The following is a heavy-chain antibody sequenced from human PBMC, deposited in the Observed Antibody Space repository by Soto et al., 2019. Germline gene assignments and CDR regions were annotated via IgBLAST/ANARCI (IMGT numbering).Heavy chain of an antibody. Sequence: QVQLQESGPGLVNPSQTLSLTCTVSGGSISSGSYYWTWVRQHPGKGLQWIGYIFFSGSTYYNPSLKGRVIMSVDTSKNQCSLKLSSVTAADTAVYYCSMTDCSSASCYLGHYYYRDVWGVGTMVTVSS. J-gene: IGHJ6*03. CDR2: IFFSGST. CDR3: SMTDCSSASCYLGHYYYRDV. D-gene: IGHD2-2*01. V-gene: IGHV4-31*03. CDR1: GGSISSGSYY.